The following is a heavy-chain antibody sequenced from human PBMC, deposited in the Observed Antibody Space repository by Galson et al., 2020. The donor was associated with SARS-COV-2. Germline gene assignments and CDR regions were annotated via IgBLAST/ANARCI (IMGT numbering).Heavy chain of an antibody. D-gene: IGHD3-22*01. Sequence: ASVKVSCKASRYTFTSYDINWVRQATGQGLEWMGWMNPNSGNTGYAQKFQGRVTITRNTSISTAYMELSSLRSEDTAVYYCARGRKATMIVVVIPHYYYYYMDVWGKGTTVTISS. J-gene: IGHJ6*03. CDR3: ARGRKATMIVVVIPHYYYYYMDV. CDR2: MNPNSGNT. V-gene: IGHV1-8*03. CDR1: RYTFTSYD.